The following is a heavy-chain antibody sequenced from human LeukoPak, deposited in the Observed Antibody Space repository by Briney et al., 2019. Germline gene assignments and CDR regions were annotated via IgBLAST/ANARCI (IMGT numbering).Heavy chain of an antibody. J-gene: IGHJ4*02. D-gene: IGHD3-16*01. V-gene: IGHV3-7*01. Sequence: GGSLRLSCAASGFPFDRYWMSWVRLAPGKGLEWVANIKHDGSEKTFVDSVKGRFTIARDNAEISLYLQMNSLRAEDTAVYYCARQPIYEAYFDFWGQGTLVTVSS. CDR3: ARQPIYEAYFDF. CDR2: IKHDGSEK. CDR1: GFPFDRYW.